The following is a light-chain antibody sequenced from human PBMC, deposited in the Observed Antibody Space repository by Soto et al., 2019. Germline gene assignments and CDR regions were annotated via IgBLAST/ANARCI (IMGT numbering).Light chain of an antibody. V-gene: IGKV3-20*01. CDR3: QQYGSSLGT. J-gene: IGKJ1*01. CDR1: QSVSSSY. CDR2: GAS. Sequence: EIVLTQSPGTLSLSPGERATLSCRASQSVSSSYLAWYQQKPGQAPRLLIYGASSRATGIPDRVSGSGSGTDFTLTISRLEPEDFAVYYCQQYGSSLGTFGQGTKVEIK.